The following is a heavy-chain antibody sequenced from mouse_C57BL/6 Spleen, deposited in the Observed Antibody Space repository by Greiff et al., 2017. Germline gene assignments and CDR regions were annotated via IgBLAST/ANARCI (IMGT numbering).Heavy chain of an antibody. CDR3: ARHEDYYGSSPFAY. Sequence: EVKLQESGGGLVQPGESLKLSCESNEYEFPSHDMSWVRKTPEKRLELVAAINSDGGSTYYPDNMERRFIISRDNTKKTLYLQMSSLRSEDTALYYCARHEDYYGSSPFAYWGQGTLVTVSA. V-gene: IGHV5-2*01. CDR2: INSDGGST. J-gene: IGHJ3*01. CDR1: EYEFPSHD. D-gene: IGHD1-1*01.